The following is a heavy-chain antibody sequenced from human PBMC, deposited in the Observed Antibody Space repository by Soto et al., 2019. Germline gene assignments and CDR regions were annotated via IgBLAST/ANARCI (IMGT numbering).Heavy chain of an antibody. Sequence: PSETLSLTCTISGGSISSGDYDWIGMRQPPGKGLEWIGYIYYSGSTYYNPSLKSRVTISVDTSKNQFSLKLSSVTAADTAVYYCARVGGFGATTIDYWGQGTLVTVS. V-gene: IGHV4-30-4*01. J-gene: IGHJ4*02. CDR1: GGSISSGDYD. D-gene: IGHD3-10*01. CDR2: IYYSGST. CDR3: ARVGGFGATTIDY.